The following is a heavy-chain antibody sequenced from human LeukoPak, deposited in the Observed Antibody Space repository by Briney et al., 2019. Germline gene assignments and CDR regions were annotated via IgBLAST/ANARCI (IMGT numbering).Heavy chain of an antibody. CDR3: AKDPLGRYGGHL. J-gene: IGHJ4*02. CDR1: GFTFSDYY. Sequence: PGGSLRLSCSASGFTFSDYYMSWIRQAPGKGLEWVSYISSSGSTIYYADSVKGRFTISRDNSKDTLYLQMSSLRPEDSAVYYCAKDPLGRYGGHLGGQGTLVIVSS. D-gene: IGHD4-23*01. CDR2: ISSSGSTI. V-gene: IGHV3-11*04.